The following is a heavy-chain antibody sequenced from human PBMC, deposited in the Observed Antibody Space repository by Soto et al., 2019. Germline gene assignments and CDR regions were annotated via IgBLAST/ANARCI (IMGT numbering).Heavy chain of an antibody. CDR1: GFTFSSYS. Sequence: GGSLRLSCAASGFTFSSYSMNWVRQAPGKGLEWVSSISSSSSYIYHADSVKGRFTISRDNAKNSLYLQMNSLRAEDTAVYYCARVYCSSTSCYDAFDIWGQGTMVTVSS. J-gene: IGHJ3*02. CDR3: ARVYCSSTSCYDAFDI. V-gene: IGHV3-21*01. D-gene: IGHD2-2*01. CDR2: ISSSSSYI.